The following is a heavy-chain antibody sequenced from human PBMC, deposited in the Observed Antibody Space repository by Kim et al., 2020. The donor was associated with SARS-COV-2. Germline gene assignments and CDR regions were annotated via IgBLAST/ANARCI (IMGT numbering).Heavy chain of an antibody. CDR2: IYYSGST. CDR1: GGSISSYY. J-gene: IGHJ4*02. D-gene: IGHD5-12*01. CDR3: ARVGYSGYEYFDY. V-gene: IGHV4-59*01. Sequence: SETRSLTCTVSGGSISSYYWSWIRQPPGKGLEWIGYIYYSGSTNYNPSLKSRVTISVDTSKNQFSLKLSSVTAADTAVYYCARVGYSGYEYFDYWGQGTLVTVSS.